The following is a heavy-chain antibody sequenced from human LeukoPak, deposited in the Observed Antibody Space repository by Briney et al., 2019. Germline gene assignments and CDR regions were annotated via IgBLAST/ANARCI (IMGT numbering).Heavy chain of an antibody. D-gene: IGHD6-6*01. CDR3: ARARRARGYFMDV. CDR1: GYTFTSYD. CDR2: MNPNSGNT. J-gene: IGHJ6*03. Sequence: GALVKVSCKASGYTFTSYDVNWVRQATGQGLEWMGWMNPNSGNTGYAQKFQGRVTMTRNNSISTAYMELSSLRSDDTAVYSCARARRARGYFMDVWGKGTTVTVSS. V-gene: IGHV1-8*02.